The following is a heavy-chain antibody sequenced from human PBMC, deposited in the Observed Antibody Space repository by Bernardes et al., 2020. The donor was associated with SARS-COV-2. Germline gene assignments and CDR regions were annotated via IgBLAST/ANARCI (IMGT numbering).Heavy chain of an antibody. V-gene: IGHV2-5*04. Sequence: SGPTLVKPTHTLTLTCTFSGFSLSTSGVGVGWIRQPPGKALEWLALIYWNDEKRYSPSLKSRLTITKDTSKNQVVLTMTSMDPVDTGTYYCVNLLLFGDLSVDYYYHMDVWGQGATVTVSS. D-gene: IGHD3-10*02. J-gene: IGHJ6*02. CDR2: IYWNDEK. CDR1: GFSLSTSGVG. CDR3: VNLLLFGDLSVDYYYHMDV.